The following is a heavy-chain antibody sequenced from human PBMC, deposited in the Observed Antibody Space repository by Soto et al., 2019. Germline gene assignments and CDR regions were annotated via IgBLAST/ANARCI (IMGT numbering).Heavy chain of an antibody. J-gene: IGHJ4*02. D-gene: IGHD3-16*01. Sequence: GVLRLSCTTSGFTFGDYALSCVRQAPGKGLEWVGFIRRNAYGGTTDYAASVKGRFTISRDDSKSIAYLQMNSLRTEDTALYYCTRASSLDFDFWGQGTLVTVSS. V-gene: IGHV3-49*04. CDR1: GFTFGDYA. CDR3: TRASSLDFDF. CDR2: IRRNAYGGTT.